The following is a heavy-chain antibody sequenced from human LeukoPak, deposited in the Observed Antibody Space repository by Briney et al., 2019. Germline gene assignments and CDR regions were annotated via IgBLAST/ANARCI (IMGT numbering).Heavy chain of an antibody. V-gene: IGHV3-15*01. CDR1: GFTFINAW. CDR2: IKSKADGGTT. CDR3: TVDPETTVTTFDY. Sequence: GGSLRLSCSASGFTFINAWMTWVRQAPGKGLEWVGRIKSKADGGTTDYAAPVKGRFTISRDDSKNTLYPQMNSLKTEDTAVYYCTVDPETTVTTFDYWGQGTLVTVSS. J-gene: IGHJ4*02. D-gene: IGHD4-17*01.